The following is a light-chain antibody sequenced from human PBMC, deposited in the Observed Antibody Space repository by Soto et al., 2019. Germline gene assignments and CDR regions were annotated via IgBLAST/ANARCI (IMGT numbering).Light chain of an antibody. CDR3: QQFNSWPRT. V-gene: IGKV3-15*01. J-gene: IGKJ1*01. CDR2: GAY. Sequence: IVMTQSPATVSASPGDRVTPSCRASQSVSGNVAWYHQKPGQPPRLLVCGAYTTATAIPARFFGSGSETDFTLTITRLQSEDFGTYYCQQFNSWPRTFGQGTKVEIK. CDR1: QSVSGN.